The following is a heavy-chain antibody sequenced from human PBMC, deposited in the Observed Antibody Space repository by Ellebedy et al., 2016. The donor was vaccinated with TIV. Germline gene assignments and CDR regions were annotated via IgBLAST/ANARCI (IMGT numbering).Heavy chain of an antibody. CDR3: AKFPYYYDSSGYSV. Sequence: PGGSLRLSCAASGFTFSDYGMHWVRQAPGKGLEWVAFMRYDGSNKYYADSVKGRFTISRDNSKNTLYLRMNSLRAEDTAVYYCAKFPYYYDSSGYSVWGQGTLVTVSS. V-gene: IGHV3-30*02. J-gene: IGHJ4*02. CDR2: MRYDGSNK. D-gene: IGHD3-22*01. CDR1: GFTFSDYG.